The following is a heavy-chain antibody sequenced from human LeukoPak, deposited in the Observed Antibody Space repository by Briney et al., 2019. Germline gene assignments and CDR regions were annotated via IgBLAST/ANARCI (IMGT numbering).Heavy chain of an antibody. V-gene: IGHV4-61*02. CDR1: GGSISSGGYY. J-gene: IGHJ4*02. CDR2: IYTSGST. D-gene: IGHD2-2*01. Sequence: SQTLSLTCTVSGGSISSGGYYWSWIRQPAGKGLEWIGRIYTSGSTNYNPSLNSRVTISLDTSKNQFSLQLSSMTAADTAVYYCARGCSSTSCYRGGFDYWGQGTLVTVSS. CDR3: ARGCSSTSCYRGGFDY.